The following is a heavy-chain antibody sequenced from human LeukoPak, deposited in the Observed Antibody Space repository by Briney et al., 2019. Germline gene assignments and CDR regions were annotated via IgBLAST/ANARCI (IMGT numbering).Heavy chain of an antibody. D-gene: IGHD3-16*02. CDR2: IYTSGST. CDR3: ASRYYDYVWGSYRSPFDY. V-gene: IGHV4-61*02. Sequence: SETLSLTCTVSGGSISSGSYYWSWIRQPAGKGLEWIGRIYTSGSTNYNPSLKSRVTISVDTSENQFSLKLSSVTAADTAVYYCASRYYDYVWGSYRSPFDYWGQGTLVTVSS. CDR1: GGSISSGSYY. J-gene: IGHJ4*02.